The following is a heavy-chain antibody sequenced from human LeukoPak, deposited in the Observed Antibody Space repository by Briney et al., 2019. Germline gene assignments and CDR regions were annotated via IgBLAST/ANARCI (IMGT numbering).Heavy chain of an antibody. CDR1: GGSISSSNW. CDR3: ARDFSSGWADDAFDI. Sequence: SETLSLTCAVSGGSISSSNWWSWVRQPPGKGLEWIGEIYHSGSTNYNPSLKSRATISVDKSKNQFSLKLSSVTAADTAVYYCARDFSSGWADDAFDIWGQGTMVTVSS. D-gene: IGHD6-19*01. J-gene: IGHJ3*02. V-gene: IGHV4-4*02. CDR2: IYHSGST.